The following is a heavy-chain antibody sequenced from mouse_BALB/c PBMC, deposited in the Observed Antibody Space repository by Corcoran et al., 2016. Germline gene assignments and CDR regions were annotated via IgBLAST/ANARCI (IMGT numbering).Heavy chain of an antibody. V-gene: IGHV9-3-1*01. J-gene: IGHJ1*01. CDR3: ARFSYSGSSAWCFDV. D-gene: IGHD1-1*01. CDR2: INTYTGEP. Sequence: QIQLVQYGPELKKPGETVKISCKASGYTFTNYGMNWVKQAPGKGLKWMGWINTYTGEPTYADDFKGRFAFSLETSASTAYLQINNLKNEDTATYFCARFSYSGSSAWCFDVWGAGTTVTVSS. CDR1: GYTFTNYG.